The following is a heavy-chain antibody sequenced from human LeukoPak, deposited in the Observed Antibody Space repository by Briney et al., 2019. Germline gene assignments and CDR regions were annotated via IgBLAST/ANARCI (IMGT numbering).Heavy chain of an antibody. CDR2: IRYDGSNK. J-gene: IGHJ4*02. Sequence: GGSLRLSCAASGFTFSSYGMHWVRQAPGKGLEWVAFIRYDGSNKYYADSVKGRFTISRDNSKNTLYLQMNSLRAEDTAVYYCAKFPPVDYDSSGGFDYWGQGTLVTVSS. CDR1: GFTFSSYG. CDR3: AKFPPVDYDSSGGFDY. V-gene: IGHV3-30*02. D-gene: IGHD3-22*01.